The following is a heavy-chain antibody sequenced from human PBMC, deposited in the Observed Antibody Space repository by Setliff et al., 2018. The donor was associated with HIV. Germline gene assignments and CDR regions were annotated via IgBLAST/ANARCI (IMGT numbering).Heavy chain of an antibody. D-gene: IGHD5-18*01. V-gene: IGHV1-69*05. Sequence: SVKVSCKASGGTFSSYAISWVRQAPGQGLAWMGGIIPIFGTANYAQKFQGRVTITTDESTSTAYMELSSLRSEDTAVYYCASLGYSYGPDFDYWGQGTLVTVSS. J-gene: IGHJ4*02. CDR3: ASLGYSYGPDFDY. CDR1: GGTFSSYA. CDR2: IIPIFGTA.